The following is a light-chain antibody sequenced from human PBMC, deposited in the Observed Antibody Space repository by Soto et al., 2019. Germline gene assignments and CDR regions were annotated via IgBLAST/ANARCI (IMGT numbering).Light chain of an antibody. CDR1: HDIHHY. V-gene: IGKV1-27*01. CDR3: QTYKSPPWT. J-gene: IGKJ1*01. Sequence: DMQMTQSPSFLSASVGDRVTITCRANHDIHHYLAWYQQKPGKGPKLLISRATTLHSGVPSRFSATGFGTEFSLTITGLQPEDGAIYFCQTYKSPPWTFGQGTKVDIK. CDR2: RAT.